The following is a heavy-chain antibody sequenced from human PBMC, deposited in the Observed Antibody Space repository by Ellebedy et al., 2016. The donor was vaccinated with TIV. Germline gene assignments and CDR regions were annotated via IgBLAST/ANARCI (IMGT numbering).Heavy chain of an antibody. CDR1: GFTFSRYW. J-gene: IGHJ4*02. CDR3: ARDGGPIAAAADD. D-gene: IGHD6-13*01. Sequence: GESLKISCAASGFTFSRYWMHWVRQVPGKGLAWVSRINSDGSTTNYADSVKGRFTISRDNAKNSLYLQMNSLRAEDTAVYYCARDGGPIAAAADDWGQGTLVTVSS. CDR2: INSDGSTT. V-gene: IGHV3-74*01.